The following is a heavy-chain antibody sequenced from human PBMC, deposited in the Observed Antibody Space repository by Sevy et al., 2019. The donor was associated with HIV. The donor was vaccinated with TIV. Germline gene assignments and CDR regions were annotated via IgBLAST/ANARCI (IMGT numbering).Heavy chain of an antibody. CDR3: APETFGRFDS. J-gene: IGHJ4*02. CDR1: GFTFSANW. V-gene: IGHV3-7*01. CDR2: IKADGSDK. D-gene: IGHD3-16*01. Sequence: GGSLRLSCAASGFTFSANWMNWVRQAPGKGLEWVANIKADGSDKHYVDSVEGRFTISRDNAKNLLFLQMNSLRVEDTAVYYCAPETFGRFDSWGQGTLVTVSS.